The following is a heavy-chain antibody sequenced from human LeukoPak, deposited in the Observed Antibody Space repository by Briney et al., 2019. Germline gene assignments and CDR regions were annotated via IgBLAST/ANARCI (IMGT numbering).Heavy chain of an antibody. J-gene: IGHJ4*02. Sequence: GGSLRLSCAASGFTFSSYWMTWVRQAPGKGLEWVANIKEDGSEKYYVDSVKGRFTFSRDNAKDSPYLQMNGLRAEDTAVYYCARDATRGGDFDYWGQGTLVTVSS. D-gene: IGHD3-16*01. CDR3: ARDATRGGDFDY. CDR2: IKEDGSEK. CDR1: GFTFSSYW. V-gene: IGHV3-7*01.